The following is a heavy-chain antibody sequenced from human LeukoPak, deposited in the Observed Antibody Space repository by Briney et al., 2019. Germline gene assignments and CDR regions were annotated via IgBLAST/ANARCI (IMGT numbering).Heavy chain of an antibody. V-gene: IGHV3-15*01. CDR2: IKGTNDGGTA. D-gene: IGHD6-13*01. CDR3: STDWSSSSH. CDR1: GFTFTTAW. J-gene: IGHJ4*02. Sequence: GGSLRLSCAASGFTFTTAWMSWVRQAPGKGLEWVGRIKGTNDGGTADYAAPVKGRFIISRDDSENTLYLQMNSLKTEDTAVYYCSTDWSSSSHWGQGTLVTVSS.